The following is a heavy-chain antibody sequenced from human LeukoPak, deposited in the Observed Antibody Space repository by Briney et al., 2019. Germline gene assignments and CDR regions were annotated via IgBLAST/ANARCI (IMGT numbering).Heavy chain of an antibody. V-gene: IGHV4-59*01. Sequence: SETLSLTCTVSGGSISSYYWSWMRQPPGKGLEWIGYIYYSGSTNYSPSLKSRVTISVDTSKNQFSLKLSSVTAADTAVYYCARAYYYDSSGYYPVPDYWGQGTLVTVSS. CDR1: GGSISSYY. CDR2: IYYSGST. J-gene: IGHJ4*02. D-gene: IGHD3-22*01. CDR3: ARAYYYDSSGYYPVPDY.